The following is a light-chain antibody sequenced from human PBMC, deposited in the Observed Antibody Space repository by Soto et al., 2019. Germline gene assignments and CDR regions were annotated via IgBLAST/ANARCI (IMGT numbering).Light chain of an antibody. CDR1: QGISSY. CDR3: QQLNSYPPT. J-gene: IGKJ4*01. CDR2: AAS. Sequence: DIQLTQSPSFLSASVGDRVTITCRASQGISSYLAWYQQKPGKAPELLIYAASTLQSGVPSRFSGSGSGTEFTLTISSLQPEDFATYYCQQLNSYPPTFGGGTKVEIK. V-gene: IGKV1-9*01.